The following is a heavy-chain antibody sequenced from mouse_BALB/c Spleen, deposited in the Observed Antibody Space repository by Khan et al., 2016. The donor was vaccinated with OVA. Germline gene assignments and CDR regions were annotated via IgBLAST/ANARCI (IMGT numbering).Heavy chain of an antibody. D-gene: IGHD1-1*01. V-gene: IGHV3-2*02. Sequence: EVQLQESGPGLVKPSQSLSLTCTVTGYSITSGYAWNWIRQFPGNKLEWMGYISYSGVTSYTPSLKSRISITRDTSKNQFFLQLNSVTTEDTATYVGARGNYYGFDFDYGGQGTTVTVSS. J-gene: IGHJ2*01. CDR3: ARGNYYGFDFDY. CDR1: GYSITSGYA. CDR2: ISYSGVT.